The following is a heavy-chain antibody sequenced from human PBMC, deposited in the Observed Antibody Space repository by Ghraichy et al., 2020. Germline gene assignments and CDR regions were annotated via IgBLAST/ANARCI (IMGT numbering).Heavy chain of an antibody. CDR3: ARFGGSSWYLDY. Sequence: SETLSLTCTVSGGFISSYYWSWIRQPSGKGLEWIGYIYYSGSTNYNPSLKSRVTISVDTSKKQFSLKLSSVTAADTAVYYCARFGGSSWYLDYWGQGTLVTVSS. D-gene: IGHD6-13*01. CDR2: IYYSGST. V-gene: IGHV4-59*01. J-gene: IGHJ4*02. CDR1: GGFISSYY.